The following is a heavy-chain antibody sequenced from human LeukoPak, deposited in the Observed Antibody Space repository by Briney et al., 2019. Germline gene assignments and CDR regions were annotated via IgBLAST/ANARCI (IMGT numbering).Heavy chain of an antibody. CDR1: GGSMTGYY. CDR2: IYYSGDT. J-gene: IGHJ3*02. V-gene: IGHV4-59*01. D-gene: IGHD3-10*01. CDR3: ARYRGDGPGTFDI. Sequence: SETLSLTCTVSGGSMTGYYWTWIRQPPGKGLEWIGYIYYSGDTNYNSSLKRRVTISVDTSKNRFSLKLSSVTAADTAVYYCARYRGDGPGTFDIWGQGTMVTVSS.